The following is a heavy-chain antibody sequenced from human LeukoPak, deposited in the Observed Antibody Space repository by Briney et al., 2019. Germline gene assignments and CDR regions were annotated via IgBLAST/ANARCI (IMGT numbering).Heavy chain of an antibody. J-gene: IGHJ4*02. CDR2: IYYSGST. CDR1: GGSICSSSYY. V-gene: IGHV4-39*01. D-gene: IGHD3-22*01. Sequence: SETLSLTCTVSGGSICSSSYYWGWIRQPPGKGLEWIGSIYYSGSTYYNPSLKSRVTISVDTSKNQFSLKLSSVTAADTAVYYCARHGPRNYYDSSGYYPNIPFDYWGQGTLVTVSS. CDR3: ARHGPRNYYDSSGYYPNIPFDY.